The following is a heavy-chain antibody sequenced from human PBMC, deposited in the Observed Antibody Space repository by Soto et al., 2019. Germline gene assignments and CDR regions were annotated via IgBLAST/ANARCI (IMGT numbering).Heavy chain of an antibody. CDR1: GGTFSSYA. V-gene: IGHV1-69*06. D-gene: IGHD6-6*01. J-gene: IGHJ6*02. CDR3: ARVEEGGSSYSYYYSGMDV. CDR2: IIPIFGTA. Sequence: QVQLVQSGAEVKKPGSSVKVSCKASGGTFSSYAISWVRQAPGQGLEWMGGIIPIFGTANYAQKFQGRVTITADKSTSTAYMELSSLRSEDTAVYYCARVEEGGSSYSYYYSGMDVWGQGTTVTVSS.